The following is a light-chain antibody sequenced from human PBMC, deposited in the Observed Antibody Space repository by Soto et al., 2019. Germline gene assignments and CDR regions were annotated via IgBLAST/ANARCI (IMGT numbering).Light chain of an antibody. Sequence: QSALTQPASVSGSPGQSITISCTGTSSDVGGYNYVSWYQQHPGKAPKLMIYEVSNRPSGVSNRFSGSKSGNTASLTISGLQAEDEADFYRSSYTSSSPHVVFGGGTQLTVL. V-gene: IGLV2-14*01. CDR1: SSDVGGYNY. J-gene: IGLJ2*01. CDR2: EVS. CDR3: SSYTSSSPHVV.